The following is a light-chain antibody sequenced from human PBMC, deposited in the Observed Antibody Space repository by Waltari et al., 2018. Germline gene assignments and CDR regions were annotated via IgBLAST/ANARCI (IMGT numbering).Light chain of an antibody. CDR2: RNN. CDR1: RSNIGSNY. CDR3: AAWDDSLSGWV. V-gene: IGLV1-47*01. J-gene: IGLJ3*02. Sequence: QSVFTQPPSASGTPGQRVTIPSSGSRSNIGSNYVFWYQQVPGTAPILLIFRNNQRPSGVADRFSGSKSGTSASLAISGLRSEDEADYYCAAWDDSLSGWVFGAGTKLTV.